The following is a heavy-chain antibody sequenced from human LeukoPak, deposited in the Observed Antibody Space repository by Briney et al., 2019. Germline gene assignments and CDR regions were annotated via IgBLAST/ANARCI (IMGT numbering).Heavy chain of an antibody. Sequence: PGGSLRLSCAASGFIFSDHHMDWVRQAPGKGLEWIGRIRNKANSYTTEYAASVKGRFTVSRDDSKNSLYLQMNSLKTEDTAVYYCARSPVGTTPFDYWGQGTLVTVSS. CDR3: ARSPVGTTPFDY. V-gene: IGHV3-72*01. J-gene: IGHJ4*02. CDR2: IRNKANSYTT. D-gene: IGHD1-26*01. CDR1: GFIFSDHH.